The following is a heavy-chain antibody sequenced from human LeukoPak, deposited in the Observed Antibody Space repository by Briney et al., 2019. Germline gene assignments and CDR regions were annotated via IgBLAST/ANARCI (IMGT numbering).Heavy chain of an antibody. CDR2: IKQDGSEI. V-gene: IGHV3-7*01. CDR1: GFTFSSYW. D-gene: IGHD3-3*01. J-gene: IGHJ5*02. CDR3: ARDKPDYALSIGSRFDP. Sequence: PGGSLRLSCVASGFTFSSYWMSWVRQAPGRGLEWVANIKQDGSEIHYVDSVKGRFTISRDNAKNSLYLQMNILRAEDTAVYYCARDKPDYALSIGSRFDPWGQGTLVTVSS.